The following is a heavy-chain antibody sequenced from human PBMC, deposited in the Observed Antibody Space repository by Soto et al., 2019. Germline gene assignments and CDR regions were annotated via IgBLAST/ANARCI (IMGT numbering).Heavy chain of an antibody. D-gene: IGHD2-15*01. CDR2: IDYSGST. CDR3: ARGGGYDSFDC. V-gene: IGHV4-39*01. J-gene: IGHJ4*02. Sequence: SETLSLTCTLSGGSIRSSSYYWAWIRQPPGKGLGWIGSIDYSGSTYYYPSLKIWVTISVDTSKNQFSLKLSSVTAADTAVYYCARGGGYDSFDCWGQGVQVT. CDR1: GGSIRSSSYY.